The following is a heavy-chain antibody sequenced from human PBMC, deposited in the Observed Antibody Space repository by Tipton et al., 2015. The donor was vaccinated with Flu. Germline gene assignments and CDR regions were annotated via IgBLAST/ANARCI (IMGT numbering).Heavy chain of an antibody. CDR3: AREGDSGGHAGDFDT. V-gene: IGHV3-30*01. D-gene: IGHD2-15*01. Sequence: RSLRLSCAASEFSFSTYPMHWVRQAPGRGLQWMAVIRDDGGHQSYADSVKGRFTISRDNSQNTLYLQMNSLRVDDTAVYYCAREGDSGGHAGDFDTWGQGTLVTVSS. CDR2: IRDDGGHQ. J-gene: IGHJ4*02. CDR1: EFSFSTYP.